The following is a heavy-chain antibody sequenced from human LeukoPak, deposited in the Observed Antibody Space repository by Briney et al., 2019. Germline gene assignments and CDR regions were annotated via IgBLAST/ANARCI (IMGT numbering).Heavy chain of an antibody. Sequence: PGGSLRLSCAASGFTFSGHWMHWVRQAPGKGLVWVARIKSDGSTIGYADSVKGRFTISRDNAKNTLYQQMNSLRAEDTAVYYCARSDWFDPWGQGTLVTVSS. J-gene: IGHJ5*02. D-gene: IGHD2-21*01. CDR3: ARSDWFDP. V-gene: IGHV3-74*01. CDR2: IKSDGSTI. CDR1: GFTFSGHW.